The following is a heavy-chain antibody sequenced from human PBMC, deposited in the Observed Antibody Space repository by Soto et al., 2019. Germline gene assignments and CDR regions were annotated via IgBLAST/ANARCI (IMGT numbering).Heavy chain of an antibody. J-gene: IGHJ4*02. CDR2: ISGSGVAT. CDR3: AKKGYCSGGRCYAFDY. V-gene: IGHV3-23*01. CDR1: GFTFSHYP. Sequence: EVQLLESGGGLVQPGGSLRLSCAASGFTFSHYPMSWVRQAPGKGLEWDSDISGSGVATYYADSVKGRFTVSRDNSKNTLYLQMNSLRAEDTAVYYCAKKGYCSGGRCYAFDYWGQGTLVTVSS. D-gene: IGHD2-15*01.